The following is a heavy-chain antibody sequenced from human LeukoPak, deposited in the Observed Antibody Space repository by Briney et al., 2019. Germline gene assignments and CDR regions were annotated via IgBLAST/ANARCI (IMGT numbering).Heavy chain of an antibody. CDR1: GYTFAIYG. D-gene: IGHD3-10*01. CDR3: ARQVDSTMALPDY. J-gene: IGHJ4*02. V-gene: IGHV1-18*01. CDR2: ISAYNGNT. Sequence: ASVNVSCKPSGYTFAIYGVTWVRQAPGPGLEPMGWISAYNGNTNYAQKLQGRVTMTTDTSTSTAYMELRSLRSDDTAVYYCARQVDSTMALPDYWGQGTLVTVSS.